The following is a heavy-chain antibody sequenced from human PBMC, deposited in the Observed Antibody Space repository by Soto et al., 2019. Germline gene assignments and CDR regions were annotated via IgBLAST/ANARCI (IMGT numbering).Heavy chain of an antibody. Sequence: QDQLVQSGAEVKKPGSSVRVSCKASGGTFSSHTFSSVRQAPGQGLEWMGRIIPALGTATYAQKFQGRVTITADESATTVYMELNSLRSEDTAVYYCARPDFGDYWYFDLWGRGTLITVSS. D-gene: IGHD4-17*01. V-gene: IGHV1-69*08. CDR3: ARPDFGDYWYFDL. J-gene: IGHJ2*01. CDR1: GGTFSSHT. CDR2: IIPALGTA.